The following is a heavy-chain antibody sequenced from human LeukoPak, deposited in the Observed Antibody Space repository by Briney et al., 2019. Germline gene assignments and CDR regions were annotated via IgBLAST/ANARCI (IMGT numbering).Heavy chain of an antibody. CDR1: GGSISSSNYY. CDR3: ARQSFHPNYYGWGSYPDY. V-gene: IGHV4-39*01. J-gene: IGHJ4*02. CDR2: IYYSGST. D-gene: IGHD3-10*01. Sequence: SETLSLTCTVSGGSISSSNYYWGWIRQPPGKGLGWIGSIYYSGSTYYNPSLKSRVTISVDTSKNQFSLKLSSVTAADTAVYYCARQSFHPNYYGWGSYPDYWGQGTLVTVSS.